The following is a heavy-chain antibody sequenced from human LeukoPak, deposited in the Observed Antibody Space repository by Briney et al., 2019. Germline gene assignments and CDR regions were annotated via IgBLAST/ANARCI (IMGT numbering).Heavy chain of an antibody. J-gene: IGHJ4*02. CDR3: ARSAFLVTAPGLYYFDY. Sequence: PSETLSLTCAVSGGSISSYYWSWIRQPAGKGLEWIGHISNSGSTNYNPSLKGRVTMSVATSKNQFSLHLSSVTAADTAVYYCARSAFLVTAPGLYYFDYWGQGTLVAVSS. CDR1: GGSISSYY. V-gene: IGHV4-4*07. CDR2: ISNSGST. D-gene: IGHD6-13*01.